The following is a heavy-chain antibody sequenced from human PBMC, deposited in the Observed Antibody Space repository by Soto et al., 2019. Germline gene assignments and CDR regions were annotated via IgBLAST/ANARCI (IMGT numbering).Heavy chain of an antibody. J-gene: IGHJ4*02. V-gene: IGHV4-34*01. CDR3: ARGRGCSSSTCYEDN. CDR1: GGSLSGYY. CDR2: INYSGGT. Sequence: PSETLSLTCGVYGGSLSGYYWSWIRQSPGKGLEWIGAINYSGGTRKNPSLKSRVTISVDRSKNQFSLKVTSLTAADTAVYYCARGRGCSSSTCYEDNWGQGTLVTVSS. D-gene: IGHD2-2*01.